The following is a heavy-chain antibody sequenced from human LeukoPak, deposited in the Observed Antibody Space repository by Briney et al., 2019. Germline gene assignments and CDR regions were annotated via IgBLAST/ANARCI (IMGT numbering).Heavy chain of an antibody. Sequence: SVKVSCKASGGTFSSYAISWVRQAPGQGLEWMGGIIPIFGTANYAQKFQGRVTITADESTSTAYMELSSLRSEDTAVYYCARVGFLEWLFFDYWGQGTLVTVSP. CDR1: GGTFSSYA. CDR2: IIPIFGTA. J-gene: IGHJ4*02. D-gene: IGHD3-3*02. V-gene: IGHV1-69*13. CDR3: ARVGFLEWLFFDY.